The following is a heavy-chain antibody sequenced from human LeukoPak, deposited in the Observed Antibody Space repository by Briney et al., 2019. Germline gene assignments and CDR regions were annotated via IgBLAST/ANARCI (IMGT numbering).Heavy chain of an antibody. D-gene: IGHD2/OR15-2a*01. Sequence: VASVKVSCTTSGYSFPDYGISWVRQAPGQGLEWMGWISAYYGSSHFAQKFQGKVRLTRDISTSTAYLALRSRRSDDTAMYYCVRESEPISQIIVFSFWGQGTLVTVSS. CDR2: ISAYYGSS. CDR3: VRESEPISQIIVFSF. J-gene: IGHJ4*02. CDR1: GYSFPDYG. V-gene: IGHV1-18*01.